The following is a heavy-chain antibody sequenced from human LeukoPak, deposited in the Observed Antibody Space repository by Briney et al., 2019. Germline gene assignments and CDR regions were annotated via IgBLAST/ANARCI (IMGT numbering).Heavy chain of an antibody. Sequence: SETLSLTCAVSGGSISNYDWSWIRQPAGKGLEWIGRIYTSGSTNYNPSLKSRVTMSEDTSKKQFSLKLSSVTAADTAVYYCARLSSSWYQDWYFDLWGRGTLVTVSS. D-gene: IGHD6-13*01. CDR2: IYTSGST. J-gene: IGHJ2*01. CDR3: ARLSSSWYQDWYFDL. CDR1: GGSISNYD. V-gene: IGHV4-4*07.